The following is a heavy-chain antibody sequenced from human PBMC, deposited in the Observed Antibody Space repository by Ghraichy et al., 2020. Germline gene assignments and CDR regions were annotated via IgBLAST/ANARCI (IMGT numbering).Heavy chain of an antibody. CDR3: ARVLPGNSGGWYAKSFDY. J-gene: IGHJ4*02. V-gene: IGHV4-61*01. Sequence: SETLSLTCTVSDGSVTNGNYYWSWIRQPPGKGLEWIAYIYYSGTTRYNPSLKSRVTISVNTSKNQFSLKLNSVTAADTAVYYCARVLPGNSGGWYAKSFDYWGQGTLVTVSS. CDR2: IYYSGTT. D-gene: IGHD6-19*01. CDR1: DGSVTNGNYY.